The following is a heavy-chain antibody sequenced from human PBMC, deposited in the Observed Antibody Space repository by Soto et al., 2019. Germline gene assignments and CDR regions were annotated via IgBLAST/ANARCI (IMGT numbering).Heavy chain of an antibody. CDR1: GGSFSGYY. V-gene: IGHV4-34*01. CDR3: ARGGGRIFDY. Sequence: QVQIQQWGAGLLKPSETLSLTCAVYGGSFSGYYWNWIRQPPGKGLEWIGEINHSGSTNYNPSLKSRVTLSVDTPMSQFSLKLSSVTAADAAVYYCARGGGRIFDYWGQGTLVTVSS. J-gene: IGHJ4*02. CDR2: INHSGST. D-gene: IGHD3-16*01.